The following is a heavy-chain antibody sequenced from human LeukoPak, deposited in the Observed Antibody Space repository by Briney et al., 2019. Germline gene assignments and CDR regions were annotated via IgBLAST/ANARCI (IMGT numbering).Heavy chain of an antibody. J-gene: IGHJ4*02. CDR2: IDYSGST. V-gene: IGHV4-31*03. D-gene: IGHD5-12*01. CDR3: ARLSGYDLDY. Sequence: SQTLSLTCTVSGGSISSAGYYWSWIRQHPGKGLECIGYIDYSGSTYYNPSLKSRVTISASVDTSKSQFSLKLSSVTAADTAVYYCARLSGYDLDYWGRGTLVTVSS. CDR1: GGSISSAGYY.